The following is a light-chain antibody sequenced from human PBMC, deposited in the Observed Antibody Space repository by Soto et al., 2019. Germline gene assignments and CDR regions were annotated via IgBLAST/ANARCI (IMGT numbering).Light chain of an antibody. J-gene: IGKJ2*01. V-gene: IGKV1-5*03. CDR3: QQYNSYSSYT. Sequence: DIQMTQSPSTLSASVGDRVTITCRASQTISSWLAWYQQKPGKAPNLLIYKASTLESGVPSRFSGSGSATEFTLTISSLQPEDFATYYCQQYNSYSSYTFGQGTKLEIK. CDR1: QTISSW. CDR2: KAS.